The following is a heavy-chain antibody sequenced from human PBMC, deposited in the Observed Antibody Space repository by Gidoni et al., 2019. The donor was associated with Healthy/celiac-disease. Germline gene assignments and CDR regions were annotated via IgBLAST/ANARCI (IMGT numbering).Heavy chain of an antibody. D-gene: IGHD6-13*01. CDR2: IYYSGST. J-gene: IGHJ5*02. CDR1: GGSISSTRSY. V-gene: IGHV4-39*01. CDR3: ATYPGMEAAAVFNQGVNGFDP. Sequence: HLQLQASGPGLVTPSETLSLTCTVPGGSISSTRSYWGWIRQPQGKGLEWSGSIYYSGSTYYNPSLKRRVTITVDKSKNKIALKMSSVTAADKAVYDCATYPGMEAAAVFNQGVNGFDPWGQGTLVTVSS.